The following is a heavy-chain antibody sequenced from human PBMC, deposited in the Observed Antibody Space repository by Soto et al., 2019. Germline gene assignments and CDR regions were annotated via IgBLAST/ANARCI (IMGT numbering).Heavy chain of an antibody. CDR3: AKEMYPRTVLDSSSPWGDY. CDR2: VSYDGSHK. Sequence: QVQLVQSGGGVIQPGNSLRLSCAASGITFTTYGMHWVRQTPGKGLEWVAVVSYDGSHKYYADSVKGRFTISRDDSKNTLYLQMNSLRVEDTAVYYCAKEMYPRTVLDSSSPWGDYWGQGTLVTVSS. J-gene: IGHJ4*02. CDR1: GITFTTYG. V-gene: IGHV3-30*18. D-gene: IGHD6-6*01.